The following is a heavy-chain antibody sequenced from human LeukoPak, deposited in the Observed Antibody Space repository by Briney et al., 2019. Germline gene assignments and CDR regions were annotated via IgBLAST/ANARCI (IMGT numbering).Heavy chain of an antibody. D-gene: IGHD1-26*01. V-gene: IGHV3-48*02. J-gene: IGHJ4*02. CDR2: ITASGTAM. Sequence: GGSLRLSCAASGFTFSSYSMNWVRQAPGKGLEWVSHITASGTAMFYADSVKGRFTISRDNAKNSLYLQMNSLRDEDTAVYYCASSGSYRFDYRGQGTLVTVSS. CDR3: ASSGSYRFDY. CDR1: GFTFSSYS.